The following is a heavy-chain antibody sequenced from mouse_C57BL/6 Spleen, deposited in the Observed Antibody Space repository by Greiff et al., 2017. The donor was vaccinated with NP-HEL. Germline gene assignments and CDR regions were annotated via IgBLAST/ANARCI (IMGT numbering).Heavy chain of an antibody. D-gene: IGHD3-2*02. J-gene: IGHJ4*01. CDR2: IDPETGGT. Sequence: VQLQQSGAELVRPGASVTLSCKASGYTFTDYEMHWVKQTPVHGLEWIGAIDPETGGTAYNQKFKGKAILTADKSSSTAYMELRSLTSEDSAVYYCTRNGMDSSGHYAMDYWGQGTSVTVSS. CDR1: GYTFTDYE. CDR3: TRNGMDSSGHYAMDY. V-gene: IGHV1-15*01.